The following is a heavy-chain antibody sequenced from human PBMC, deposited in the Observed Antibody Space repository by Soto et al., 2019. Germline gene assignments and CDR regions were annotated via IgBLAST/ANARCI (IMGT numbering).Heavy chain of an antibody. V-gene: IGHV3-23*01. D-gene: IGHD6-19*01. J-gene: IGHJ4*02. CDR2: ISGSGGST. CDR3: AKELKEYSSGWPYYFDY. Sequence: GSLRLSCAASGFTFSSYAMSWVRQAPGKGLEWVSAISGSGGSTYYADSVKGRFTISRDNSKNTLYLQMNSLRAEDTAVYYCAKELKEYSSGWPYYFDYWGQGTLVTVS. CDR1: GFTFSSYA.